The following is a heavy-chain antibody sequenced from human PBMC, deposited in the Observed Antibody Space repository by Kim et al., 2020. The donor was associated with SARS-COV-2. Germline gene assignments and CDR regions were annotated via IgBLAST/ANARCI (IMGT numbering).Heavy chain of an antibody. Sequence: ASVKVSCKASDYTFINYGISWVRQAPGQGLEWMGWIGVYSGNTAYAQKFQGRITMTTDTSTSTGYMELRSLRSDDTAVYYCVRDEGSSWYLGAFDVWGQGTVVTVSS. D-gene: IGHD6-13*01. V-gene: IGHV1-18*01. CDR1: DYTFINYG. CDR3: VRDEGSSWYLGAFDV. CDR2: IGVYSGNT. J-gene: IGHJ3*01.